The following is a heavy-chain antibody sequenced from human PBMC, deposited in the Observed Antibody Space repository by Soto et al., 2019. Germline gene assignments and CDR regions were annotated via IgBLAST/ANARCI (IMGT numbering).Heavy chain of an antibody. D-gene: IGHD6-19*01. V-gene: IGHV3-30-3*01. CDR1: GFTFSSYA. J-gene: IGHJ4*02. CDR3: ARDHPGAKQWLVFAGYFDY. Sequence: QVQLVESGGGVVQPGRSLRLSCAASGFTFSSYAMHWVRQAPGKGLEWVAVISYDGSNKYYADSVKGRFTISRDNSKNTLYLQMNSLRAEDSAVCYCARDHPGAKQWLVFAGYFDYWGQGTLVTVSS. CDR2: ISYDGSNK.